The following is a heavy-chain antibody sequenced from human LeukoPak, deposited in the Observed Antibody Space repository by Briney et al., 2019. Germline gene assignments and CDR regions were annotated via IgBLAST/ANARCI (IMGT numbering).Heavy chain of an antibody. D-gene: IGHD4-11*01. CDR2: IYYSGST. CDR1: GGSISSGAYP. J-gene: IGHJ4*02. V-gene: IGHV4-30-4*07. Sequence: PSQTLSLTCAVSGGSISSGAYPWSWIRQPPGKGLDLIGYIYYSGSTYYNPSLKSRVTISVDTSKNQFSLKLSSVTAADTAVYYCARSYDYSKHCLDYWGQGTLVTVSS. CDR3: ARSYDYSKHCLDY.